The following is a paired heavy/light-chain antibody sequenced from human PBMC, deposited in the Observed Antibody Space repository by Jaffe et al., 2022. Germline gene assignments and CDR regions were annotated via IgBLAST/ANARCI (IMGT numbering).Light chain of an antibody. Sequence: QTVVTQEPSFSVSPGGTVTLTCGLSSGSVSTSYYPSWYQQTPGQAPRTLIYSTNTRSSGVPDRFSGSILGNKAALTITGAQADDESDYYCVLYMGSGTVVFGGGTKLTVL. CDR3: VLYMGSGTVV. J-gene: IGLJ2*01. CDR1: SGSVSTSYY. V-gene: IGLV8-61*01. CDR2: STN.
Heavy chain of an antibody. CDR3: AGAPTYGVRGVIIPYY. CDR1: GYSISSGYY. Sequence: QVQLQESGPGLVKPSETLSLTCAVSGYSISSGYYWGWIRQPPGKGLEWIGSIYHSGSTYYNPSLKSRVTISVDTSKNQFSLKLSSVTAADTAVYYCAGAPTYGVRGVIIPYYWGQGTLVTVSS. V-gene: IGHV4-38-2*01. D-gene: IGHD3-10*01. J-gene: IGHJ4*02. CDR2: IYHSGST.